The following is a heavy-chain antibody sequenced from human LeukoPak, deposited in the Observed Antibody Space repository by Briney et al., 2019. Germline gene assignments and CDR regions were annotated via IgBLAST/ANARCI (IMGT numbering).Heavy chain of an antibody. J-gene: IGHJ4*02. D-gene: IGHD3-9*01. V-gene: IGHV1-69*05. Sequence: ASVKVSCKASGGTFSIYAISWVRQAPGQGLERMGGIIPIFGTANYAQKFQGRLTITKDESTSTAYMGLSSLRCEDTAVYYCARLDYDILTGYYIADYWGQGTLVTVSS. CDR2: IIPIFGTA. CDR3: ARLDYDILTGYYIADY. CDR1: GGTFSIYA.